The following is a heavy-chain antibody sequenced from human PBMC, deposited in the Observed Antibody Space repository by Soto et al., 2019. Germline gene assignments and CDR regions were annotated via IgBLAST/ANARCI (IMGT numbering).Heavy chain of an antibody. CDR3: ARDDYGDYYYGMDV. D-gene: IGHD4-17*01. J-gene: IGHJ6*02. Sequence: SETLSLTCAVYGGSFSGYYWIVIRHPPGKGLEWIGEINHSGSTNYNPSLKSRVTISVDTSKNQFSLKLSSVTAADTAVYYCARDDYGDYYYGMDVWGQGTTVTVSS. V-gene: IGHV4-34*01. CDR2: INHSGST. CDR1: GGSFSGYY.